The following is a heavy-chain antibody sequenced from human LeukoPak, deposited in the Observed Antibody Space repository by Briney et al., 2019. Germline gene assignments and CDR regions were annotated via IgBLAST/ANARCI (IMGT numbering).Heavy chain of an antibody. CDR3: AKGPYSSSWNNWFDP. D-gene: IGHD6-13*01. CDR1: RFRFSTFP. J-gene: IGHJ5*02. CDR2: ISGSGGST. Sequence: PGRSLRLSCAASRFRFSTFPMGWVRQAPGKGLEWVSAISGSGGSTYYADSVKGRFTISRDNSKNTLYLQMNSLRAEDTAVYYCAKGPYSSSWNNWFDPWGQGTLVTVSS. V-gene: IGHV3-23*01.